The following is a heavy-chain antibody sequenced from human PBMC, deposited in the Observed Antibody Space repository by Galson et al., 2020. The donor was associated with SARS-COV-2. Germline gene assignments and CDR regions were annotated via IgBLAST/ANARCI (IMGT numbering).Heavy chain of an antibody. CDR2: INHYGST. D-gene: IGHD3-10*01. J-gene: IGHJ4*02. V-gene: IGHV4-34*01. CDR1: GGSFSGYD. CDR3: ARMNYFGSGTFYRSQGFDY. Sequence: SETLSLTCAVYGGSFSGYDWNWIRQSPGKGLEWIGEINHYGSTNYNPSLKSRLTISVDTSKNQFSLKLSSVTAADTAVYYCARMNYFGSGTFYRSQGFDYWGQGTLVTVSS.